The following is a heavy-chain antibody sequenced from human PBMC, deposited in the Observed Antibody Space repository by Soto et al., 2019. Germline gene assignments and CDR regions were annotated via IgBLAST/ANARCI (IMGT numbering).Heavy chain of an antibody. CDR1: GYSFTSYW. CDR3: ARTLLRFLEWYPPVGMDV. Sequence: GESLNISCKGSGYSFTSYWISLVRQMPGKGLEWMGRIDPSDSYTNYSPSFQGHVTISADKSISTAYLQWSSLKASDTAMYYCARTLLRFLEWYPPVGMDVWGQGTTVTVSS. J-gene: IGHJ6*02. V-gene: IGHV5-10-1*01. D-gene: IGHD3-3*01. CDR2: IDPSDSYT.